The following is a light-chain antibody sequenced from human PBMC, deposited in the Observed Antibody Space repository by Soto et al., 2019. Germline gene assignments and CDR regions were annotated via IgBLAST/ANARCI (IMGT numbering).Light chain of an antibody. CDR2: GVS. CDR1: SSDVGGYNS. Sequence: QSVLTQPASVSGSPGQSITISCTATSSDVGGYNSVSWYQQHPGKAPKLMIYGVSNRPSGISNRFSGSKSGNTASLTISGLQTEDQADYYCRSFITSTTLALCVFGTGTKLTVL. V-gene: IGLV2-14*03. CDR3: RSFITSTTLALCV. J-gene: IGLJ1*01.